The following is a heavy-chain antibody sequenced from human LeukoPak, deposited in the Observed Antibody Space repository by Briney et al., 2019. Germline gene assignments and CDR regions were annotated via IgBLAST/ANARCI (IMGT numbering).Heavy chain of an antibody. D-gene: IGHD1-26*01. Sequence: SETLSLTCTVSGGSISSSSYYCGWIRQPPGKGLEWIGTIYYSGSTYYSPSLKSRVTISVDTSNNQFSLKLSSLTAADTALYYCSTSRGTSYYFDYWGLGTLVTVSS. CDR1: GGSISSSSYY. CDR3: STSRGTSYYFDY. V-gene: IGHV4-39*01. J-gene: IGHJ4*02. CDR2: IYYSGST.